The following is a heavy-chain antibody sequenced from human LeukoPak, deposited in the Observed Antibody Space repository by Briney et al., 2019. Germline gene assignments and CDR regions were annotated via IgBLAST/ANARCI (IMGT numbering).Heavy chain of an antibody. J-gene: IGHJ4*02. D-gene: IGHD3-22*01. CDR2: IIPIFGTA. V-gene: IGHV1-69*05. Sequence: AASVKVSCKASGGTFSSYAISWVRQAPGQGLEWMGGIIPIFGTANYAQKFQGRVTITTDESASTAYMELSSLRSEDTAVYYCATYYYDSSGYLRIDYWGQGTLVTVSS. CDR3: ATYYYDSSGYLRIDY. CDR1: GGTFSSYA.